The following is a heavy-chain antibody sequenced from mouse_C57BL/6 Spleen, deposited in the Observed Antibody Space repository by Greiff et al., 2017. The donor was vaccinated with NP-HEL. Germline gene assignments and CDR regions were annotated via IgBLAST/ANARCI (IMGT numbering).Heavy chain of an antibody. D-gene: IGHD3-3*01. CDR2: ISSGGDSI. V-gene: IGHV5-9-1*02. CDR1: GFTFSSYA. J-gene: IGHJ3*01. CDR3: TRVWDRAWFAY. Sequence: EVQVVESGEGLVKPGGSLKLSCAASGFTFSSYAMSWVRQTPEKRLEWVAYISSGGDSIYYADTVKGRFTISRDNARNTLYLQMSSLKSEDTAMYYCTRVWDRAWFAYWGQGTLVTVSA.